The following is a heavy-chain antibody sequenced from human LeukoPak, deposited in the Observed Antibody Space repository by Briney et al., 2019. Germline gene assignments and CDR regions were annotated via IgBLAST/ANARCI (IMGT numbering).Heavy chain of an antibody. Sequence: GRSLRLSCAASGFTFSSYGMHWVRQAPGKGLEWVAVISYDGSNKYYADSVKGRFTISIDNSKNTLYLQMTSLRAEDTAVYYCAKEATYYYDSSGYYYIDYFDYWGQGTLVTVSS. CDR3: AKEATYYYDSSGYYYIDYFDY. J-gene: IGHJ4*02. D-gene: IGHD3-22*01. CDR2: ISYDGSNK. CDR1: GFTFSSYG. V-gene: IGHV3-30*18.